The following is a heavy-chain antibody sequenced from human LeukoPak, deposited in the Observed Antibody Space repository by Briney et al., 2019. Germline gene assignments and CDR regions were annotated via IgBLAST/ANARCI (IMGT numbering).Heavy chain of an antibody. CDR2: ISSSSSYI. CDR3: ARTFNGVDNWFDP. Sequence: GGSLRLSCAASGFTFSSYSMNWVRQAPGKGLEWVSSISSSSSYIYYADSVKGRFTISRDNAKTSLYLQMNSLRAEDTAVYSCARTFNGVDNWFDPWGQGTLVTVSS. CDR1: GFTFSSYS. J-gene: IGHJ5*02. V-gene: IGHV3-21*01. D-gene: IGHD2-8*01.